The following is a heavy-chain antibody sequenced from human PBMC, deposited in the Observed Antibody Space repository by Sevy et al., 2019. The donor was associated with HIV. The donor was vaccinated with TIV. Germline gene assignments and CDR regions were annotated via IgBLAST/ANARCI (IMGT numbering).Heavy chain of an antibody. CDR3: AKYGWVYHS. J-gene: IGHJ4*02. CDR2: VSGSCTMT. V-gene: IGHV3-23*01. D-gene: IGHD2-2*03. CDR1: GFTFSNDT. Sequence: GGALRLSCAASGFTFSNDTLTWIRKAPGKGLEWVSIVSGSCTMTYNADPVKVRFTISRDNSKNTLDLQLNSLRAEDTAVYYCAKYGWVYHSWGQGTLVTVSS.